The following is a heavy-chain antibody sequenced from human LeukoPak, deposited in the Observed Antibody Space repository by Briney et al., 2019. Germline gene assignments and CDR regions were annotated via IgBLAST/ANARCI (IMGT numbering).Heavy chain of an antibody. CDR1: GFTFRSYW. D-gene: IGHD6-6*01. CDR2: INGDGRNI. V-gene: IGHV3-74*01. J-gene: IGHJ3*02. Sequence: PGWSLRLSCVASGFTFRSYWMHWVRQDPRTRLVWASRINGDGRNINYADSVRGRFIISRDNAKNTLYLQINSLRAEDTAVYYCARGAYSSSYDAFDIWGRGTKVTVSS. CDR3: ARGAYSSSYDAFDI.